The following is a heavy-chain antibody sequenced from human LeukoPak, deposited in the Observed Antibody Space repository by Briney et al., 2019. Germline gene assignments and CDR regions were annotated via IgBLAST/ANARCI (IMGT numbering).Heavy chain of an antibody. D-gene: IGHD1-26*01. CDR2: IYYSGST. CDR3: ARQRGRWDSFDY. Sequence: KPSETLSLTCTVSGGSISSYCWSWIRQPPGKGLEWIGYIYYSGSTNYKPSLKSRVTITIDTSKNQFSLKLSSVTAADTAVYYCARQRGRWDSFDYWGQGTLVTVSS. CDR1: GGSISSYC. J-gene: IGHJ4*02. V-gene: IGHV4-59*08.